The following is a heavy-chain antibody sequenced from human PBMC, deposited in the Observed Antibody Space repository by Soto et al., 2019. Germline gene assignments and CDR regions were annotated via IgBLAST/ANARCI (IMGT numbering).Heavy chain of an antibody. V-gene: IGHV4-31*03. CDR3: ARVGFYGSGNYRTWGFDP. CDR2: IYYSGST. CDR1: GGSISSGGYY. J-gene: IGHJ5*02. Sequence: QVQLQESGPGLLKPSQTLSLTCTVSGGSISSGGYYWSWIRQHPGKGPEWIGYIYYSGSTYYNPSLKSRVTISVDTTKNQFSLRLSSVTAADTAVYFCARVGFYGSGNYRTWGFDPWGQGTLVTVSS. D-gene: IGHD3-10*01.